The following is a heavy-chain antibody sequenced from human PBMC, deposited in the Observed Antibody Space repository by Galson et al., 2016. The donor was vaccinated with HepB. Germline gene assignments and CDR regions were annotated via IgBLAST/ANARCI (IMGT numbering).Heavy chain of an antibody. CDR2: ISFDGGTK. D-gene: IGHD3-3*01. Sequence: LRLSCAASGFSFSSYAMHWVRQAPGKGLEWVAIISFDGGTKYYADSVRGRFTMSRDNAQKSLFLQMTSLRVEDTAVYYCARENFWKLDQWGQGTLVTVSS. CDR3: ARENFWKLDQ. CDR1: GFSFSSYA. J-gene: IGHJ5*02. V-gene: IGHV3-30-3*01.